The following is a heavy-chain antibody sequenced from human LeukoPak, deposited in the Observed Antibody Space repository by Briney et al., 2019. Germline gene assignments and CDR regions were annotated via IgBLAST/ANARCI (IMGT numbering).Heavy chain of an antibody. V-gene: IGHV3-74*01. J-gene: IGHJ4*02. D-gene: IGHD2-15*01. CDR2: ISSDASIT. Sequence: PGGSLRLSCAASGFTFSTYWMHWVPQDPGKGLVWVSRISSDASITSYADPVKGRFTISRDNAKNTLYLQMNSLRAEDTALYYCATSARTYLGSSLDYWGQGTLATVSS. CDR3: ATSARTYLGSSLDY. CDR1: GFTFSTYW.